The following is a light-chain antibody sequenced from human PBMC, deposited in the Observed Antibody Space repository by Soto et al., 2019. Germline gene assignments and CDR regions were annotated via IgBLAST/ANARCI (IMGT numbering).Light chain of an antibody. V-gene: IGKV3D-15*01. CDR2: DAS. Sequence: SPCERATLSCRASQTVSNYLLWYQQKPGQAPRLLIYDASNRATGIPARFSGSGSETDFTLTISSLQAEDVAVYYCQQYYSTPFTFGPGTKVDIK. J-gene: IGKJ3*01. CDR3: QQYYSTPFT. CDR1: QTVSNY.